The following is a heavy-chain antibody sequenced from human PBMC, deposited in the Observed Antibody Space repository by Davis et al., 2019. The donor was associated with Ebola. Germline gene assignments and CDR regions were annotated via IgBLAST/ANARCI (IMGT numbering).Heavy chain of an antibody. J-gene: IGHJ6*02. CDR1: GYTFRGYA. CDR3: ASLYTAAGTFYYYSYGMDV. V-gene: IGHV1-69*06. D-gene: IGHD6-13*01. Sequence: AASVKVSCKTSGYTFRGYAISWVRQAPGQGLEWMGGIIPIFGTANYAQKIQGRVTITADKSTSTAYMELSSLRSEDTAVYYCASLYTAAGTFYYYSYGMDVWGQGTTVTVSS. CDR2: IIPIFGTA.